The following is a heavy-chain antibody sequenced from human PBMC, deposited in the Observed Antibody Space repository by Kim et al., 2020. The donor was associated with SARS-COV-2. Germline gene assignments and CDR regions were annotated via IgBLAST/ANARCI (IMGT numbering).Heavy chain of an antibody. CDR2: ISWDGATT. CDR3: AKGGRDGGLDY. CDR1: GFDFDEYR. J-gene: IGHJ4*02. Sequence: GGSLRLSCAASGFDFDEYRMHWVRQSPGKGLEWIALISWDGATTPYADSVQGRFTISRDNSKNSLYLLMTSLRSEDTGLYFCAKGGRDGGLDYWGQGTLVSVSS. V-gene: IGHV3-43*01. D-gene: IGHD5-12*01.